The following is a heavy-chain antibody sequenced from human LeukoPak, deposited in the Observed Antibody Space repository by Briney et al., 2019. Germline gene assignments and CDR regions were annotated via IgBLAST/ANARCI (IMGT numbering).Heavy chain of an antibody. CDR2: INYSGGT. D-gene: IGHD2-15*01. Sequence: PSETLSLTCTVSGASITNSAYHWGWIRQPPGKGLERIGSINYSGGTHYNPSLQSRVTISADKSKNQPSLKLSSVTAADTAVYYCARLWSTHCSGGTCPHQPNYWGQGTLVTVSS. CDR1: GASITNSAYH. J-gene: IGHJ4*02. V-gene: IGHV4-39*01. CDR3: ARLWSTHCSGGTCPHQPNY.